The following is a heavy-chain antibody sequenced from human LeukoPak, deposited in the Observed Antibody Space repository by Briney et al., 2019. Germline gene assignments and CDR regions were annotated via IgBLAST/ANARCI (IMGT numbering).Heavy chain of an antibody. CDR1: GFTFDSYT. V-gene: IGHV3-23*01. D-gene: IGHD6-13*01. CDR3: AKSRSSWYGFDY. CDR2: ISGSGTSI. J-gene: IGHJ4*02. Sequence: GGSLRLSCAAYGFTFDSYTMSWVRQAPGKGLDWVSVISGSGTSIYYADSVKGRFTISRDNSKNTLSLQMNSLRVEDTAVYYCAKSRSSWYGFDYWGQGSLVTVSS.